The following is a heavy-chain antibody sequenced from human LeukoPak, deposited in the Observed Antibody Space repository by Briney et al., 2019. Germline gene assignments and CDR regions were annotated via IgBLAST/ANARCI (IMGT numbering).Heavy chain of an antibody. D-gene: IGHD4-17*01. J-gene: IGHJ4*02. CDR1: GGSISSYY. CDR2: IYYSGST. V-gene: IGHV4-59*01. Sequence: PSETLSLTCTVSGGSISSYYWSWIRQPPGKGLEWIGYIYYSGSTNYNPSLKSRVTISVDTSKNQFSLKLSSVTAADTAVYYRARDDRPYGVNYWGQGTLVTVSS. CDR3: ARDDRPYGVNY.